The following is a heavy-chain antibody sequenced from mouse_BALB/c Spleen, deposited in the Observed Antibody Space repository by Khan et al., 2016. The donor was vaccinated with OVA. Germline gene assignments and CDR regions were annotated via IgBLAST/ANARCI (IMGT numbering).Heavy chain of an antibody. CDR1: GYTFTSYW. D-gene: IGHD1-1*01. CDR2: IGPGSGNT. CDR3: ARSNYYGSSRYAMDY. Sequence: DLVKPGASVKLSCKASGYTFTSYWINWIKQRPGQGLEWVGHIGPGSGNTYYNEIFKGKATLTVDTSSSTAYIQLSSLSSEDSAGYFCARSNYYGSSRYAMDYWGQGTSVTGSS. J-gene: IGHJ4*01. V-gene: IGHV1S41*01.